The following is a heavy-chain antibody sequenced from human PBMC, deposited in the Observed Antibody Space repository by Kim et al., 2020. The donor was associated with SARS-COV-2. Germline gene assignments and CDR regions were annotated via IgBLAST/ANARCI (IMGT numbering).Heavy chain of an antibody. CDR1: GYTLTDLS. CDR2: FDPDDGKT. D-gene: IGHD2-21*02. Sequence: ASVKVSCKASGYTLTDLSMHWVRQAPGKGLEWMGGFDPDDGKTIYSQKFQGRVTMTEDTSTDTAYMELSSLRSEDTAVYYCATGRVATPSAWFDTSGQDTLGTVS. J-gene: IGHJ5*02. V-gene: IGHV1-24*01. CDR3: ATGRVATPSAWFDT.